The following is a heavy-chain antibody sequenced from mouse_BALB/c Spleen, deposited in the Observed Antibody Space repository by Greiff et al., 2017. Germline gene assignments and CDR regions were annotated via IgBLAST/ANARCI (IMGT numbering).Heavy chain of an antibody. V-gene: IGHV1-39*01. CDR3: ARRYYGNYGFDY. Sequence: EVQLQQTGPELVKPGASVKISCKASGYSFTDYIMLWVKQSHGKSLEWIGNINPYYGSTSYNLKFKGKATLTVDKSSSTAYMQLNSLTSEDSAVYYCARRYYGNYGFDYWGQGTTLTVSS. D-gene: IGHD2-1*01. J-gene: IGHJ2*01. CDR2: INPYYGST. CDR1: GYSFTDYI.